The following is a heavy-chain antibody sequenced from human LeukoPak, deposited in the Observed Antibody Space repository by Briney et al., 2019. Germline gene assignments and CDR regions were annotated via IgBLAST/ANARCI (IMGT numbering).Heavy chain of an antibody. D-gene: IGHD1-1*01. V-gene: IGHV1-8*01. CDR3: AIGRTGTAWVLY. Sequence: ASVKVSCKASGYTFTSYEINWVRQATGQGLEWMGWMNPNSGNTGFAHKFQGRITMTRNTSISTAYMELSSLRSEDTAVYYCAIGRTGTAWVLYWGQGTLVTVSS. CDR1: GYTFTSYE. CDR2: MNPNSGNT. J-gene: IGHJ4*02.